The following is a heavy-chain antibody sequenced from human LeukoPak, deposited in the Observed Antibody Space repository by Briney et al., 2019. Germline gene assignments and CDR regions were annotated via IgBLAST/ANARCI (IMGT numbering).Heavy chain of an antibody. J-gene: IGHJ5*01. CDR2: ISGSGGST. V-gene: IGHV3-23*01. CDR1: RFTFSSYS. Sequence: AGGSLRLSCAPSRFTFSSYSMSCVRQAPGGGLGCVSLISGSGGSTYYADSVKGRFTISRDNSKNTLYLQVNSLRAEDTAIYSCAKEVPYCGGDCYSLLDSWGQGTLVTVSS. CDR3: AKEVPYCGGDCYSLLDS. D-gene: IGHD2-21*02.